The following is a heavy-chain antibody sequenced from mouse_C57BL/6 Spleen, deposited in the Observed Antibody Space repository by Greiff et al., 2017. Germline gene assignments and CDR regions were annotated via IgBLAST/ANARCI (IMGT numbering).Heavy chain of an antibody. CDR1: GFNIKDDY. D-gene: IGHD2-4*01. V-gene: IGHV14-4*01. CDR3: TTQDYDYDGFAY. Sequence: VQLQQSGAELVRPGASVKLSCTASGFNIKDDYMHWVKQRPEQGLEWIGWIDPENGDTEYASKFQGKATITAGTSSNTAYLQLSSLTSEDTAVYYCTTQDYDYDGFAYWGQGTLVTVSA. CDR2: IDPENGDT. J-gene: IGHJ3*01.